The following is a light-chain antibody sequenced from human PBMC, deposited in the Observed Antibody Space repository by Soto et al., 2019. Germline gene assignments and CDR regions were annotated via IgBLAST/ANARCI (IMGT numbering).Light chain of an antibody. CDR1: SSNIGAGFV. CDR3: QSYDSSLSGSRV. CDR2: GNS. Sequence: QSVLTQPPSVSGAPGQRVTISCTGSSSNIGAGFVVHWYQQLPGTAPKLLIYGNSIRPSGVLDRFSGSKSGTSASLAITGFQAEDEADYYCQSYDSSLSGSRVFGTGTKVTVL. V-gene: IGLV1-40*01. J-gene: IGLJ1*01.